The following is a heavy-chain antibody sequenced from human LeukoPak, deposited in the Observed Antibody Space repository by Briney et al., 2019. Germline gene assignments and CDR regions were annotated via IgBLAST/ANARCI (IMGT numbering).Heavy chain of an antibody. Sequence: PGGSLRLSCAASGFTFSSYWMHWVRQAPGEGLVWVSRINSDGSSTSYADSVKGRFTISRDNAKNTLYLQMNSLRAEDTAVYYCARDLEWELLGLWFDPWGQGTLVTVSS. J-gene: IGHJ5*02. CDR1: GFTFSSYW. CDR2: INSDGSST. V-gene: IGHV3-74*01. CDR3: ARDLEWELLGLWFDP. D-gene: IGHD1-26*01.